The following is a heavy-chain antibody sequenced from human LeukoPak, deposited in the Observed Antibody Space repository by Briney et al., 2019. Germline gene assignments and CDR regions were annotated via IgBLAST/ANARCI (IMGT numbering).Heavy chain of an antibody. D-gene: IGHD3-22*01. V-gene: IGHV1-2*02. J-gene: IGHJ4*02. CDR3: ARGSGYYFYFDY. CDR1: GYTFTGYY. CDR2: SNPNRGGT. Sequence: ASVKVSCKASGYTFTGYYMHWVRQAPAQGLEWMGWSNPNRGGTNYAQKSQDRLTMTRDTSTSTAYMELSWLRSDGTAVYYCARGSGYYFYFDYWGQGTLVTVSS.